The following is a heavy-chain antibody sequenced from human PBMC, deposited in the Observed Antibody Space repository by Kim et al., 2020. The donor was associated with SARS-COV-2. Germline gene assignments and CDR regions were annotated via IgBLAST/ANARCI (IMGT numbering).Heavy chain of an antibody. Sequence: YNPSLKHRVTISVDTSKNQCSLELSSGTAADTALYYCARSSTSGNRYFDYWGQGALVTVSS. J-gene: IGHJ4*02. CDR3: ARSSTSGNRYFDY. V-gene: IGHV4-59*01. D-gene: IGHD2-2*01.